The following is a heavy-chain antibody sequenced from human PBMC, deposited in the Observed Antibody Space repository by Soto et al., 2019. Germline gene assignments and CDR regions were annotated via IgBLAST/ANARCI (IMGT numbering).Heavy chain of an antibody. V-gene: IGHV3-30*18. CDR3: AKPSGYSSVYYYYYGMDV. J-gene: IGHJ6*02. CDR1: GFTFSSYG. Sequence: GGSLRLSCAASGFTFSSYGMHWVRQAPGKGLEWVAVISYDGSNKYYADSVKGRFTISRDNSKNTLYLQMNSLRAEDTAVYYCAKPSGYSSVYYYYYGMDVWGQGTTVTVSS. D-gene: IGHD6-19*01. CDR2: ISYDGSNK.